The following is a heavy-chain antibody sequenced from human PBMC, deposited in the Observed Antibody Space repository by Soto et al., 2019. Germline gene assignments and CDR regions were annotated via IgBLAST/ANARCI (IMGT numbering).Heavy chain of an antibody. J-gene: IGHJ5*02. V-gene: IGHV4-4*02. CDR3: ARDGGEWLQSGGGGFVP. CDR2: IVHSGST. Sequence: VQLHESGPGLVKASGTLSLTCAVSGDSISNFHWWTWLRQPPGRGLEWIGEIVHSGSTTYNPSLKSRVTIPAGQPTKQVSLTVNPGTAAYTAVYSCARDGGEWLQSGGGGFVPCGLGILVIVSS. CDR1: GDSISNFHW. D-gene: IGHD3-10*01.